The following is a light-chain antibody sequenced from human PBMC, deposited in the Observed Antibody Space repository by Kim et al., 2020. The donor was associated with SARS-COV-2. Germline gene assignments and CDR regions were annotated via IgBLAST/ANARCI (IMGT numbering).Light chain of an antibody. J-gene: IGKJ4*01. CDR1: QSITSNY. Sequence: SLSPGERPTLSCRASQSITSNYLAWYPQRPGQAPGLLIYDASRRAAGIPDRFSGSGSGTDFTLTITRLEPEDVAVYYCQQYATSVTFGGGTKLEI. V-gene: IGKV3-20*01. CDR3: QQYATSVT. CDR2: DAS.